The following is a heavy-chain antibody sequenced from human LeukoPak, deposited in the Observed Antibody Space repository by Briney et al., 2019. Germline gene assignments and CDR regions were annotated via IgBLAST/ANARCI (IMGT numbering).Heavy chain of an antibody. CDR1: GFTFSSYS. Sequence: KPGGPLRLSCAASGFTFSSYSMNWVREAPGKGLVWVSSISISSSYIYYADSVQGRFTISRDNAKNSLYLQMNSLRAEDTAVYYCARGITMMVVASRVVGAFDIWGQGTMVTVSS. D-gene: IGHD3-22*01. V-gene: IGHV3-21*01. J-gene: IGHJ3*02. CDR3: ARGITMMVVASRVVGAFDI. CDR2: ISISSSYI.